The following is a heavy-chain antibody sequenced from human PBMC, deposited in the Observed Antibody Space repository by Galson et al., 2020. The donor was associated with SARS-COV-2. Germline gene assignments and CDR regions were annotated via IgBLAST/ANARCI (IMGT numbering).Heavy chain of an antibody. CDR1: GFTLTDYY. CDR2: INPSGGGT. J-gene: IGHJ5*02. Sequence: ASVKVSCQASGFTLTDYYIDWVRQAPGQGLEWMGTINPSGGGTNYAQKFQDRVTMTSDTSTSTVYVELSSLRSEDTAVYYCARDNYGDSPHFDTWGQGTLVTVSS. CDR3: ARDNYGDSPHFDT. V-gene: IGHV1-46*01. D-gene: IGHD4-17*01.